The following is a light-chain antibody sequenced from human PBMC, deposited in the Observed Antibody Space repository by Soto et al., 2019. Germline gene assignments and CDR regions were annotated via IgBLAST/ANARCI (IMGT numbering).Light chain of an antibody. CDR2: GTS. CDR3: QQHNKWPWT. CDR1: QSVSGN. V-gene: IGKV3-15*01. J-gene: IGKJ1*01. Sequence: EMVMTQSPATLSVSPGERATLSCRASQSVSGNLAWYQQRPGQAPRLLIYGTSTKATGVPARFSGRWSGTEFTLTVSRPQSEDFAVYYCQQHNKWPWTFGQGTKVEIK.